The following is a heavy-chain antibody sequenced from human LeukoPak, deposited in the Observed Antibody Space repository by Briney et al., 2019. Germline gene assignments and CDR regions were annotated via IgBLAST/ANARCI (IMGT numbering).Heavy chain of an antibody. CDR1: GFTFSSYA. D-gene: IGHD3-3*01. V-gene: IGHV3-23*01. J-gene: IGHJ4*02. Sequence: PGGSLRLSCAASGFTFSSYAMSWVRQAPGKGLEWVSAISGSGGSTYYADSVKGRFTNSRDNSKNTLYLQMNSLRAEDTAVYYCAKVPHYDFWSGFDYWGQGTLVTVSS. CDR3: AKVPHYDFWSGFDY. CDR2: ISGSGGST.